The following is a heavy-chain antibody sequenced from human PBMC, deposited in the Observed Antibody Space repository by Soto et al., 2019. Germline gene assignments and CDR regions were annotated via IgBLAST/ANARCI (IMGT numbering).Heavy chain of an antibody. CDR3: ARQKWLLRRHYYYYGMDV. V-gene: IGHV4-39*01. Sequence: SETLSLTCTVSGGSISSSSYYWGWIRQPPGKWLEWIGSIYYSGSTYYNPSLKSRVTISVDTSKNQFSLKLSSVTAADTAVYYCARQKWLLRRHYYYYGMDVWGQGTTVTVYS. CDR2: IYYSGST. CDR1: GGSISSSSYY. D-gene: IGHD3-22*01. J-gene: IGHJ6*02.